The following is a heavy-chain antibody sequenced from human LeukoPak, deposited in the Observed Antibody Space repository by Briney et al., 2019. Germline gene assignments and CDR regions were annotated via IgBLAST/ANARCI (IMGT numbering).Heavy chain of an antibody. Sequence: ASVKVSCKAPGYTFTSYAMHWVRQAPGQRLEWMGWINAGNGNTKYSQKFQGRVTITRDTSASTAYMELSSLRSEDTAVYYCARVIAQRRSDLFDYWGQGTLVTVSS. CDR3: ARVIAQRRSDLFDY. J-gene: IGHJ4*02. CDR2: INAGNGNT. CDR1: GYTFTSYA. V-gene: IGHV1-3*01. D-gene: IGHD3-16*02.